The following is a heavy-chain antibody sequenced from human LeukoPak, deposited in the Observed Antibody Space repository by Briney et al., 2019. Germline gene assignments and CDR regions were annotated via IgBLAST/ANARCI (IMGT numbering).Heavy chain of an antibody. CDR1: GYSFTSYW. CDR2: IYPGDSDT. V-gene: IGHV5-51*01. CDR3: ARIGYYYDSSVSYDAFDI. J-gene: IGHJ3*02. D-gene: IGHD3-22*01. Sequence: GESLKISCKGSGYSFTSYWIGWVRQMPGKVLEWMGTIYPGDSDTRYSPSFQGQVTISADKSISTSYLQWSSLKASDTAMYYCARIGYYYDSSVSYDAFDIWGQGTMVTVSS.